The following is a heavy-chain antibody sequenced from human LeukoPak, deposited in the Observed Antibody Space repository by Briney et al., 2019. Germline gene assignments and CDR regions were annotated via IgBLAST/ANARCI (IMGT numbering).Heavy chain of an antibody. Sequence: GGSLRPSCAASGFTFSSYAMSWVRQAPGKGLEWVSAISGSGGSTYYADSVKGRFTISRDNSKNTLYLQMNSLRAEDTAVYYCANTEEAYYDSSGYPPWGQGTLVTVSS. CDR3: ANTEEAYYDSSGYPP. CDR2: ISGSGGST. D-gene: IGHD3-22*01. CDR1: GFTFSSYA. J-gene: IGHJ5*02. V-gene: IGHV3-23*01.